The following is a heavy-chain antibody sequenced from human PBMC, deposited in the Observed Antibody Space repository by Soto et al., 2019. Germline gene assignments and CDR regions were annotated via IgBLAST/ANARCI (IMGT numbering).Heavy chain of an antibody. D-gene: IGHD3-22*01. J-gene: IGHJ4*02. CDR3: AKEQLAMTVVVADYFDS. CDR1: GFTFSTDG. V-gene: IGHV3-30*18. Sequence: QVQLVESGGGVVQPGKSLRLSCAASGFTFSTDGIHWVRQAPGERLEWVALISYDGGSKYYGDYVKGRFIISRDNSHNTVSLQMNSLIADDTAVYFCAKEQLAMTVVVADYFDSWGQGTLVTVSS. CDR2: ISYDGGSK.